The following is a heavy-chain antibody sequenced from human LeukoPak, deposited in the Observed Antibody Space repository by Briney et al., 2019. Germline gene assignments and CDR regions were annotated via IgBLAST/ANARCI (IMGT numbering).Heavy chain of an antibody. V-gene: IGHV4-61*02. CDR1: GGSISSGSYY. Sequence: SETLSLTCTVSGGSISSGSYYWSWIRQPAGKGLEWIGRIYTSGSTNYNPSLKSRVTISVDTSKNQFSLKLSSVTAADTAVYYCARVKVGSGWYGAFDYWGQGTLVTVSS. J-gene: IGHJ4*02. D-gene: IGHD6-19*01. CDR2: IYTSGST. CDR3: ARVKVGSGWYGAFDY.